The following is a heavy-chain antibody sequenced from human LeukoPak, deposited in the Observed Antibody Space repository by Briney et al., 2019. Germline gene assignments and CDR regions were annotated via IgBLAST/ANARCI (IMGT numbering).Heavy chain of an antibody. CDR2: ISGSGSGT. Sequence: PGGSLRLSCAASGFTFSSYAMSWVRQAPGKGLKWVSTISGSGSGTYYADSVKGRFTISRNNSKNTLYLQMNSLRADDTAVYYRAPTYCGGDCYYGYWGQGTLVTVSS. CDR1: GFTFSSYA. J-gene: IGHJ4*02. V-gene: IGHV3-23*01. D-gene: IGHD2-21*01. CDR3: APTYCGGDCYYGY.